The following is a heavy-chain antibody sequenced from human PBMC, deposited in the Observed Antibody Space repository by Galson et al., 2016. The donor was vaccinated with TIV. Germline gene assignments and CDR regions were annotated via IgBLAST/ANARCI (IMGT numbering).Heavy chain of an antibody. CDR2: INTSGGST. CDR1: GYTFTGYF. J-gene: IGHJ4*02. D-gene: IGHD3-22*01. CDR3: ARDGEVGSSDYDH. V-gene: IGHV1-46*01. Sequence: SVKVSCKASGYTFTGYFIHWVRQAPGQGLEWMGIINTSGGSTSYAQKFQGRVTMTRVTSTSTVHMELSSLRSEDTAVYYCARDGEVGSSDYDHWGQGTLVSVSS.